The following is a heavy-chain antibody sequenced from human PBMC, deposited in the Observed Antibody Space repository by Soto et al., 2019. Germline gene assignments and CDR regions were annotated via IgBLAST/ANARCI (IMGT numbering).Heavy chain of an antibody. J-gene: IGHJ6*02. CDR3: ARDFKTDSHGVDV. CDR1: GYTFTGPY. V-gene: IGHV1-2*02. Sequence: QVQLVQSGAEVKKPGASVKVSCKASGYTFTGPYIHWVRQAPGQGLEWMGCINPSTGDTNFAQRFQGRVTMTRDTSISTVYIELNSLRSDDTGMYYCARDFKTDSHGVDVWGQGTAGTVSS. CDR2: INPSTGDT. D-gene: IGHD3-22*01.